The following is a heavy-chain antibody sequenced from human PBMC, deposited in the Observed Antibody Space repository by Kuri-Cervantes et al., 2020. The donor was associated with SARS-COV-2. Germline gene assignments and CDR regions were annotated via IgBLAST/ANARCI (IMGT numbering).Heavy chain of an antibody. CDR2: IYHSGST. CDR3: ARGEMATIGIDY. Sequence: SETLSLTCAVSGGSISSGGYSWSWIRQPPGKGLEWIGYIYHSGSTYYNPSLKSRVTISVDRSKNQFSLKLSSVTAADTAVYYCARGEMATIGIDYWGQGTLVTVSS. CDR1: GGSISSGGYS. D-gene: IGHD5-24*01. J-gene: IGHJ4*02. V-gene: IGHV4-30-2*01.